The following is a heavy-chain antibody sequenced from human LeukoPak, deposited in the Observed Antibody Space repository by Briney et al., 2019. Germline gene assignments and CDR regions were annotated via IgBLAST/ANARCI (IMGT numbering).Heavy chain of an antibody. CDR2: ISYDGSNK. CDR1: GFTFSSYA. J-gene: IGHJ4*02. CDR3: ARDGKRRSQQWLVRRVYYFDY. V-gene: IGHV3-30-3*01. Sequence: GGSLRLSCAASGFTFSSYAMHWVRQAPGKGLEWVAVISYDGSNKYYADSVKGRFTISRDNSKNTLYLQMNSLRAEDTAVYYCARDGKRRSQQWLVRRVYYFDYWGQGTLVTVSS. D-gene: IGHD6-19*01.